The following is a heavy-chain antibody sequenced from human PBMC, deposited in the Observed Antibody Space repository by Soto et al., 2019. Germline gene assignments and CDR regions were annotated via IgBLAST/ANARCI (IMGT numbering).Heavy chain of an antibody. CDR1: GGTFSSYA. V-gene: IGHV1-69*13. CDR2: IIPIFGTA. Sequence: AVKVSCKASGGTFSSYAISWVRQAPGQGLEWMGGIIPIFGTANYAQKFQGRVTITADESTSTAYMELSSLRSEDTAVYYCACPVEMATRARADYYYGMDVWGQGTTVTVSS. CDR3: ACPVEMATRARADYYYGMDV. D-gene: IGHD5-12*01. J-gene: IGHJ6*02.